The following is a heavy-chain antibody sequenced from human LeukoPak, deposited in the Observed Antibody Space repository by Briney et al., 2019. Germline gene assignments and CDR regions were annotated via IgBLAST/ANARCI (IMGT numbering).Heavy chain of an antibody. CDR2: IYYSGST. J-gene: IGHJ6*03. D-gene: IGHD5-12*01. CDR3: ARDKKVATPYYWYSMDV. V-gene: IGHV4-59*01. Sequence: SETLSLTCTVSGGSISSYYWSWVRQPPGKGLGGIGDIYYSGSTKDNPSLKSPVTISVDTSKNQFSLKLSSVTAADTAVYYCARDKKVATPYYWYSMDVWGKGTTVTVSS. CDR1: GGSISSYY.